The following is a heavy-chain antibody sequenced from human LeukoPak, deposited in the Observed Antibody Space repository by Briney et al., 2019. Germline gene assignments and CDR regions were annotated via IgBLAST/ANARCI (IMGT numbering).Heavy chain of an antibody. Sequence: KPSETLSLTCTVSGGSISSYYWSWIRQPPGKGLEWIGYIYYSGSTNYNPSLKSRVTISVDTSKNQFSLKLSSVTAADTAVYYCARATYYDFWSGYTSSRNWYFDLWGRGTLVTVSS. D-gene: IGHD3-3*01. CDR2: IYYSGST. V-gene: IGHV4-59*01. CDR3: ARATYYDFWSGYTSSRNWYFDL. CDR1: GGSISSYY. J-gene: IGHJ2*01.